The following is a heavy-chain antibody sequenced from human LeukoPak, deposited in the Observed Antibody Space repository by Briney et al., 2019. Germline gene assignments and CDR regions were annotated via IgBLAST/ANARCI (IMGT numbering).Heavy chain of an antibody. CDR1: GFTFSSYA. V-gene: IGHV3-23*01. D-gene: IGHD2-2*02. J-gene: IGHJ6*03. CDR2: ISGSGGST. Sequence: GGSLRLSCAASGFTFSSYAMSWVRQAPGKGLEWVSAISGSGGSTYYADSVKGRFTISRDNSKNTLYLQMNSLRAEDTAVYYCAKQILGYCSSTSCYTVDYYYYYMDVWGKGTTVTVSS. CDR3: AKQILGYCSSTSCYTVDYYYYYMDV.